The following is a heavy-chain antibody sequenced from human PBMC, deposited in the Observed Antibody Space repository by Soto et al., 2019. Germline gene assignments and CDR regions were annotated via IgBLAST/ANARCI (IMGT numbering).Heavy chain of an antibody. CDR2: ISAYNGNT. CDR3: ARAQYSSGWSYFDY. D-gene: IGHD6-19*01. Sequence: GASVKVSCKASGYTFTSDGISWVRQAPGQGLEWMGWISAYNGNTNYAQKLQGRVTMTTDTSTSTAYMELRSLRSDDTAVYYCARAQYSSGWSYFDYWGQGTLVTVSS. CDR1: GYTFTSDG. V-gene: IGHV1-18*04. J-gene: IGHJ4*02.